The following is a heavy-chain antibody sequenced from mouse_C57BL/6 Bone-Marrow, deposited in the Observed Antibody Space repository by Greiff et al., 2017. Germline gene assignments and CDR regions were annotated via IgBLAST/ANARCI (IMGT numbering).Heavy chain of an antibody. CDR3: ARFGTTGYFEV. Sequence: QVQLQQSGPELVKPGASVKISCKASGYAFSSSWMNWVKQRPGQGLEWIGRIYPGDGDTNYNGKFKGKATLTADKSSSTAYMQLSSLTSEDSAVYFCARFGTTGYFEVWGKGTTVTVAS. D-gene: IGHD1-1*01. J-gene: IGHJ1*03. V-gene: IGHV1-82*01. CDR1: GYAFSSSW. CDR2: IYPGDGDT.